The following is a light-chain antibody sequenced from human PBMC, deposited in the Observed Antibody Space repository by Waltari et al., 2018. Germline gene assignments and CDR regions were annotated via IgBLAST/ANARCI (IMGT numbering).Light chain of an antibody. Sequence: DIQMTPYPSSLSASVGDRVPITCQASQDISNYLNWYQQKPGKAPKLLIYDASNLETGVPSRFSGSGSGTDFTFTISSLQPEDIATYYCQQYDNLPLTFGGGTKVEIK. V-gene: IGKV1-33*01. J-gene: IGKJ4*01. CDR2: DAS. CDR1: QDISNY. CDR3: QQYDNLPLT.